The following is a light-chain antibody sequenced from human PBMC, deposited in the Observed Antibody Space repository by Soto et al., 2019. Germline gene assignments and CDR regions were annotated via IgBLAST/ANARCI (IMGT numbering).Light chain of an antibody. Sequence: DIVMTQSPDSLAVSLGERATINCKSSQSVLYSSNNKNYLAWYQQKPGQPPKLLIYWASTRESGVPDRFSGSGSGTDFTLTIGSLQAEDAAVYYCQQYYSSPPTFGQGTKLEIK. V-gene: IGKV4-1*01. J-gene: IGKJ2*01. CDR1: QSVLYSSNNKNY. CDR3: QQYYSSPPT. CDR2: WAS.